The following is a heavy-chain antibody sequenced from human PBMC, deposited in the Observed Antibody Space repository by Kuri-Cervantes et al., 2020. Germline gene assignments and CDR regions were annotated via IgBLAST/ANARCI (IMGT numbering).Heavy chain of an antibody. D-gene: IGHD1-1*01. J-gene: IGHJ4*02. CDR2: ISYDGSNK. CDR3: AKGVGTTQGKYFFDC. Sequence: GESLKISCAASGFTFNNYGIHWVRQTPGKGLEWVAVISYDGSNKYYADSVKGRFTISRDNSKNTLYLQMNSLRAEDTAVYYCAKGVGTTQGKYFFDCWGQGTLVTVSS. CDR1: GFTFNNYG. V-gene: IGHV3-30*18.